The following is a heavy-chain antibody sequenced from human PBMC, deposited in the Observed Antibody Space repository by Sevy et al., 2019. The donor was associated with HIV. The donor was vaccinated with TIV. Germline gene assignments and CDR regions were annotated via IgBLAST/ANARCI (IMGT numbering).Heavy chain of an antibody. CDR1: GYTLTELS. Sequence: ASVKVSCKVSGYTLTELSMHWVRQAPGKGLEWMGGFDPEDGETIYAQKFQGRVTMTEDTSTDTAYMELSRLRSDDTAVYYCARDTTTVTTYYYYGMDVWGQGTTVTVSS. CDR3: ARDTTTVTTYYYYGMDV. CDR2: FDPEDGET. V-gene: IGHV1-24*01. J-gene: IGHJ6*02. D-gene: IGHD4-17*01.